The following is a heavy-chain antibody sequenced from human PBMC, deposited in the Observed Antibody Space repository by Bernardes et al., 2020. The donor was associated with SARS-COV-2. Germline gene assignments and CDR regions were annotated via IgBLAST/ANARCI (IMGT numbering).Heavy chain of an antibody. CDR1: GGSISSYY. D-gene: IGHD3-16*01. CDR2: IYYSGST. CDR3: ARAGVGDWYFDL. Sequence: SETLSLTCTVSGGSISSYYWSWIRQPPGKGLEWIGYIYYSGSTNYNPSLKSRVTISVDTSKNQFSLKLSSVTAADTAVYYCARAGVGDWYFDLWGRGTLVTVSS. J-gene: IGHJ2*01. V-gene: IGHV4-59*01.